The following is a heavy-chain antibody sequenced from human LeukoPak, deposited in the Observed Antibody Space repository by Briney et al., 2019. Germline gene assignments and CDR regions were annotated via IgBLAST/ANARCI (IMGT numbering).Heavy chain of an antibody. J-gene: IGHJ4*02. D-gene: IGHD6-19*01. CDR1: GGSVSRYY. Sequence: SETLALTCTVSGGSVSRYYWNWIRQPPGKGLEWIAYIYNSESTNYNPSLKSRVTISVGTSKNQFSLKVSSVTAADTAVYYCASSIAVAGTAFDYWGQGTLVAVSS. CDR3: ASSIAVAGTAFDY. CDR2: IYNSEST. V-gene: IGHV4-59*08.